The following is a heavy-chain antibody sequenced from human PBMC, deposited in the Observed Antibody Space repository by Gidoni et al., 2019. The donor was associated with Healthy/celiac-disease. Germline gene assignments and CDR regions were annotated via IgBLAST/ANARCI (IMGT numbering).Heavy chain of an antibody. Sequence: QVQLAQSGAEVKKPGSSVKVSCKASGGTFSSYTISWVRQAPGQGLEWMGRIIPILGIANYAQKFQGRVTITADKSTSTAYMELSSLRSEDTAVYYCAREGAESTYYDFWSGYYFDYWGQGTLVTVSS. CDR2: IIPILGIA. CDR3: AREGAESTYYDFWSGYYFDY. D-gene: IGHD3-3*01. J-gene: IGHJ4*02. CDR1: GGTFSSYT. V-gene: IGHV1-69*08.